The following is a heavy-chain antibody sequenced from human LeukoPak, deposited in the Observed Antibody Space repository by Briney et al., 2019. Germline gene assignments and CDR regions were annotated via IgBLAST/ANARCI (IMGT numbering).Heavy chain of an antibody. CDR2: ISGSGGST. J-gene: IGHJ4*02. CDR3: ARDRI. V-gene: IGHV3-23*01. CDR1: GFTFSSYG. D-gene: IGHD2-15*01. Sequence: GGSLRLSCAASGFTFSSYGMSGVRQAPGKGLEWVSAISGSGGSTYYADSVKGRFTISRDNAKNSLYLKMNSLRAEDTAVYYCARDRIWGQGTLVTVSP.